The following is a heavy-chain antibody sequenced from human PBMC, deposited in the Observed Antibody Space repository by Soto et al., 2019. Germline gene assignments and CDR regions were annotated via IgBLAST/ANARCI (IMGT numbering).Heavy chain of an antibody. Sequence: PSETLSLTCTVSAASFSKYYWSWIRQPPGKGLEWIGYIYFNGNTNYNPSLKRRVTISIDTSKKQISLSLTSVTDADTAVYYCAGGEDAFFYYGLDVWGQGITVTVSS. V-gene: IGHV4-59*01. J-gene: IGHJ6*02. CDR1: AASFSKYY. CDR2: IYFNGNT. CDR3: AGGEDAFFYYGLDV.